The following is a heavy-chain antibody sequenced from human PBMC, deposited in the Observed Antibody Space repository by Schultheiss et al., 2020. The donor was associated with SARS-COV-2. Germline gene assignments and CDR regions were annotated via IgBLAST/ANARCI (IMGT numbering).Heavy chain of an antibody. CDR3: ARDHYGDYVFDY. Sequence: GGSLRLSCAASGFTFSSYEMNWVRQAPGKGLEWVANIKQDGSEKYYVDSVKGRFTISRDNAKNSLYLQMNSLRAEDTAVYYCARDHYGDYVFDYWGQGTLVTVSS. V-gene: IGHV3-7*03. D-gene: IGHD4-17*01. CDR2: IKQDGSEK. J-gene: IGHJ4*02. CDR1: GFTFSSYE.